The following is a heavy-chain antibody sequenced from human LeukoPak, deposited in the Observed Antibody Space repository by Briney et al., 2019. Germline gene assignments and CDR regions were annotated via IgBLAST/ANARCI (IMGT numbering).Heavy chain of an antibody. CDR3: AKRERVGTTIGH. V-gene: IGHV3-23*01. CDR1: GFTFTSFA. Sequence: PGGSLSLSCAASGFTFTSFAMSWGRQAQRKGLEWVSASSTTGGTTYYADSVKGRFTISRDNSKNTLYLQMNSLRAGDTAVYYCAKRERVGTTIGHWGQGTLVTVSS. D-gene: IGHD1-26*01. J-gene: IGHJ4*02. CDR2: SSTTGGTT.